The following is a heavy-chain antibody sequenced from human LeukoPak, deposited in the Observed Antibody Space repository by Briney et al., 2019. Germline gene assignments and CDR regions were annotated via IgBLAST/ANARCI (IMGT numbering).Heavy chain of an antibody. J-gene: IGHJ3*01. Sequence: GGSLTLSCVPSGFIFSNYALVWVRQAPGGGLEWVSGIWGSGDTTKYADAVKGRFTISRDNTKNTLYLQMNSLRADDTPVYCCGRDPNGEYVGAFEFWGQGTMVTVSS. CDR2: IWGSGDTT. CDR1: GFIFSNYA. CDR3: GRDPNGEYVGAFEF. V-gene: IGHV3-23*01. D-gene: IGHD4-17*01.